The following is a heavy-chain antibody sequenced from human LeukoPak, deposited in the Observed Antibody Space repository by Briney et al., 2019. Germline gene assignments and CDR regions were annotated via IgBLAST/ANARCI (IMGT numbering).Heavy chain of an antibody. V-gene: IGHV3-64*04. CDR2: ISSSGIST. CDR3: VRGSFGPDI. CDR1: TFTFSSDV. D-gene: IGHD3/OR15-3a*01. J-gene: IGHJ3*02. Sequence: GGSLRLSCAASTFTFSSDVMHWVRQAPGKGLDHVSAISSSGISTYYANSVRGRFTISRDNAKNTLYLQMNSLRAEDTAIYYCVRGSFGPDIWGQGTMVTVSS.